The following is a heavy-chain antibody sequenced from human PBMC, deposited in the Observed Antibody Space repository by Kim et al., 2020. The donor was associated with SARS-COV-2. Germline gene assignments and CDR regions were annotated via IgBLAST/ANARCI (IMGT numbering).Heavy chain of an antibody. J-gene: IGHJ3*02. V-gene: IGHV3-23*01. CDR3: AKVVPAAAISGSFDAFDI. CDR1: GFTFSSYA. D-gene: IGHD2-2*01. Sequence: GGSLRLSCAASGFTFSSYAMSWVRQAPGKGLEWVSAISGSGGSTYYADSVKGRFTISRDNSKNTLYLQMNSLRAEDTAVYYCAKVVPAAAISGSFDAFDIWGQGTMVTVSS. CDR2: ISGSGGST.